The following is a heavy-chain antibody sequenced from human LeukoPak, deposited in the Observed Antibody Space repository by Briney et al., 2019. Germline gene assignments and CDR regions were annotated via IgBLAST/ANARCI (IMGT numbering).Heavy chain of an antibody. J-gene: IGHJ3*02. Sequence: GSLRLSCAASGFTFSSYAMHWVRQAPGKGLEWVAVISYDGSNKYYADSVKGRFTISRDNSKNTLYLQMNSLRAEDTAVYYCAKDSSGYYYDAFDIWGQGTMVTVSS. CDR2: ISYDGSNK. D-gene: IGHD3-22*01. CDR3: AKDSSGYYYDAFDI. V-gene: IGHV3-30-3*02. CDR1: GFTFSSYA.